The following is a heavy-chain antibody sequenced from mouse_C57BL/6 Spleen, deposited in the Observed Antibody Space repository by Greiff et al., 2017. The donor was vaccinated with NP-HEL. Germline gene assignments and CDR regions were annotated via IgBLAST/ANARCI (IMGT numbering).Heavy chain of an antibody. CDR1: GYTFTSYW. J-gene: IGHJ4*01. D-gene: IGHD2-4*01. CDR2: IDPSDSYT. Sequence: QVQLQQPGAELVMPGASVKLSCKASGYTFTSYWKHWVKQRPGQGLEWIGEIDPSDSYTNYNQKFKGKSTLTVDKSSSTAYMQLSSLTSEDSAVYYCARGGLITKGKDYWGQGTSVTVSS. V-gene: IGHV1-69*01. CDR3: ARGGLITKGKDY.